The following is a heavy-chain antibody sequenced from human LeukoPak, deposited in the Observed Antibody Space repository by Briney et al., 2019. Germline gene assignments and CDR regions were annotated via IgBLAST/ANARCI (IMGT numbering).Heavy chain of an antibody. V-gene: IGHV1-69*01. D-gene: IGHD1-26*01. CDR1: GGTFSSYA. J-gene: IGHJ4*02. CDR3: ARVIVGAAYFDY. Sequence: SVKVSCKASGGTFSSYAISWVRQAPGQGLEWMGGIIPIFGTANYAQKFQGRVTITADESTSTAYMELSSLRSEDTAVYYRARVIVGAAYFDYWGQGTLVTVSS. CDR2: IIPIFGTA.